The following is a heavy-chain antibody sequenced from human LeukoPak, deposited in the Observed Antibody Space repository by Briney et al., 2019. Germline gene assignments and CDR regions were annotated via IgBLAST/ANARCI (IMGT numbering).Heavy chain of an antibody. J-gene: IGHJ4*02. CDR2: IWYDGSNK. CDR1: GFTFSSYG. Sequence: GGSLRLSCAASGFTFSSYGMHWVRQAPGKGLEWVAVIWYDGSNKYYADSVKGRFTISRDNSKNTLYLQMNSLRAEDTAVYYCARDSYYDYSGGDFDYWGQGTLVTVSS. V-gene: IGHV3-33*01. D-gene: IGHD3-22*01. CDR3: ARDSYYDYSGGDFDY.